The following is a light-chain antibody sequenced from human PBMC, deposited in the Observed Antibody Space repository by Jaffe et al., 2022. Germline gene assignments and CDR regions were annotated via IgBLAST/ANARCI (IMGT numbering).Light chain of an antibody. Sequence: DIQMTQSPPTLSASVGDRVTLTCRASLSISTLLAWYQQKPGKAPKLLIYKASLLQSGVPSRFSGSGSGTEFTLTISSLQPDDFATYYCQQYKNYPTFGQGTKLEIK. V-gene: IGKV1-5*03. CDR1: LSISTL. J-gene: IGKJ2*01. CDR3: QQYKNYPT. CDR2: KAS.